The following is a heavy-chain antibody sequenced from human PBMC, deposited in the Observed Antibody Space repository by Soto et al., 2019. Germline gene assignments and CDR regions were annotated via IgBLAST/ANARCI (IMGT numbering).Heavy chain of an antibody. CDR2: ISAYNGNT. Sequence: GESLKISCKASGYTFTSYGISWVRQAPGQGLEWMGWISAYNGNTNYAQKLQGRVTMTTDTSTSTAYMELRSLRSDDTAVYYCARDLGYCSSTSCSEMFDPWGQGTLVTVSS. CDR3: ARDLGYCSSTSCSEMFDP. V-gene: IGHV1-18*01. D-gene: IGHD2-2*01. CDR1: GYTFTSYG. J-gene: IGHJ5*02.